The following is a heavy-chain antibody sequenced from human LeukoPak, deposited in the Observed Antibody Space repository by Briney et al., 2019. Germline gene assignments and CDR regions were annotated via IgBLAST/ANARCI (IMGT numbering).Heavy chain of an antibody. CDR3: ARDACSSTRCYTYYFDY. CDR2: INPSGGST. CDR1: GYTFTSYY. Sequence: ASVKVSCKASGYTFTSYYMHWVRQAPGQGLEWMGIINPSGGSTSYAQKFQGRVTMTRDMSTSTVYMELSSLRSEDTAVYYCARDACSSTRCYTYYFDYWGQGTLVTVSS. D-gene: IGHD2-2*02. J-gene: IGHJ4*02. V-gene: IGHV1-46*01.